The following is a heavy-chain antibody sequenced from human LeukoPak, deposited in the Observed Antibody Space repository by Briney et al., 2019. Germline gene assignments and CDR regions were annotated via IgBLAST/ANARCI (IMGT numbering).Heavy chain of an antibody. CDR3: ARVGPADWAFDI. V-gene: IGHV3-21*01. CDR1: GFTFSSYS. J-gene: IGHJ3*02. Sequence: GGSLRLSCAASGFTFSSYSMNWVRQAPGKGLEWASSISSSSSYIYYADSVKGRFTISRDNAKNSLYLQMNSLRAEDTAVYYCARVGPADWAFDIWGQGTMVTVSS. CDR2: ISSSSSYI. D-gene: IGHD2-2*01.